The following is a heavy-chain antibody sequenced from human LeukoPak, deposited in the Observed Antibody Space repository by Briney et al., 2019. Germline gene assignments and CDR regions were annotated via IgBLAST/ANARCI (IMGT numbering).Heavy chain of an antibody. CDR2: IYPGDSDT. CDR1: GYSFTTYW. V-gene: IGHV5-51*01. D-gene: IGHD5-24*01. Sequence: GESLKISCKGSGYSFTTYWIGWVRQMPGKGLGWMGVIYPGDSDTRYSPSFQGQVTISADSSISTAYLHWSSLKASDTAMYYCARSQGGSNYDYWGQGTLVTVSS. CDR3: ARSQGGSNYDY. J-gene: IGHJ4*02.